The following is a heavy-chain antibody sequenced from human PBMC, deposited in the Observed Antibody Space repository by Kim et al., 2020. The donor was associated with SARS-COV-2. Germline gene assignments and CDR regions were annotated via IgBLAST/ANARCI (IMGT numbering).Heavy chain of an antibody. J-gene: IGHJ6*02. Sequence: GGSLRLSCTVSGFNFNSYSMNWVRQAPGKGLEWVSYISSSSSTVYYAGSVRGRFTISRDNAKNSLFLQMNSLRDDDTAVYYCARCPLSMTMVRGMITTTLFDYYNMHAWGQGTTVTVSS. CDR3: ARCPLSMTMVRGMITTTLFDYYNMHA. D-gene: IGHD3-10*01. CDR1: GFNFNSYS. V-gene: IGHV3-48*02. CDR2: ISSSSSTV.